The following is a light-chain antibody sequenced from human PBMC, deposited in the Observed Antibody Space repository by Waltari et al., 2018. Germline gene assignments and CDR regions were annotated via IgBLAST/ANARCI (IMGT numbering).Light chain of an antibody. V-gene: IGLV1-51*01. CDR1: SSNIGNNY. CDR2: DNN. CDR3: GTWDSSLSAVV. Sequence: QSVLTPPPSVSAAPGQKVTIPCYGSSSNIGNNYVSWYQQLPGTAPKLLIYDNNKRPSGIPDRFSGSKSGTSATLGITGLQTGDEADYYCGTWDSSLSAVVFGGGTKLTVL. J-gene: IGLJ2*01.